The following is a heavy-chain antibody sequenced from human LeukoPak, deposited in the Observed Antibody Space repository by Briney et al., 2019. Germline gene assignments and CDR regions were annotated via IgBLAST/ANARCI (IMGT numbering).Heavy chain of an antibody. CDR3: ARSGSGSYGPVDY. CDR2: IYYRGNT. D-gene: IGHD3-10*01. V-gene: IGHV4-59*01. Sequence: SETLSLTCTVSGGSISTYYWSWIRQSPGKGLEWIGYIYYRGNTNYNPSLKSRATISLDTSKNQFSLKLSSVTAADTAVYYCARSGSGSYGPVDYWGQGTLVTVSS. CDR1: GGSISTYY. J-gene: IGHJ4*02.